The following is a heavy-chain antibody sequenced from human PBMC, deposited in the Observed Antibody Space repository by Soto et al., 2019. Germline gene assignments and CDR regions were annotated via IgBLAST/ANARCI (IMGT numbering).Heavy chain of an antibody. CDR2: ISYDGSIE. CDR1: GFTFSNYG. D-gene: IGHD3-10*01. V-gene: IGHV3-30*03. CDR3: GIDWVWFGAHPIDN. J-gene: IGHJ4*02. Sequence: QVQLVESGGGVVQPGRSLRLSCAASGFTFSNYGMHWVRQAPGKGLEWVAGISYDGSIEYYSESVKGRFTMSRDNSENTVYLQMTSLRTEDTAVYFCGIDWVWFGAHPIDNWGQGTLVTVSS.